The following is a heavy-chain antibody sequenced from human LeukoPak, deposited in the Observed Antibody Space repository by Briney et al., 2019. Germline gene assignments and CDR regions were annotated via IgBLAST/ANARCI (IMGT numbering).Heavy chain of an antibody. Sequence: SGPTLVKPTQTLTLTCTFSGFSLSTSGVGVGWIRQPPGKALEWLALIYWNDNKLYSPSLKSGLTITKDTSNNQVVLTMTNMDPVDTATYYCAHYGDYRFLYYFDYWGQGTLVTVSP. CDR1: GFSLSTSGVG. J-gene: IGHJ4*02. CDR2: IYWNDNK. CDR3: AHYGDYRFLYYFDY. V-gene: IGHV2-5*01. D-gene: IGHD4-17*01.